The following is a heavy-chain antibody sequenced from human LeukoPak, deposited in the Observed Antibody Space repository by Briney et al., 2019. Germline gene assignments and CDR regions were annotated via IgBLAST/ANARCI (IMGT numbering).Heavy chain of an antibody. V-gene: IGHV3-74*01. CDR2: INGDGTST. CDR3: ARTGNGGDLDI. CDR1: GFTFSNHW. D-gene: IGHD2-8*01. J-gene: IGHJ3*02. Sequence: HTGGSLRLSCVASGFTFSNHWLHWVRQGPGKGLVWVSRINGDGTSTIYADSVKGRFTISRDNAKSTMYLQMNSLRAEDTAVYYCARTGNGGDLDIWGQGTMVTVSS.